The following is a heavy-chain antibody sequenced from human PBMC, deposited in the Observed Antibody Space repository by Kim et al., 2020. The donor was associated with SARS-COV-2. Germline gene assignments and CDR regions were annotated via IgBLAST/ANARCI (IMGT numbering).Heavy chain of an antibody. Sequence: GGSLRLSCAASGFTFSSYGMHWVRQAPGKGLEWVAVIWYDGSNKYYADSVKGRFTISRDNSKNTLYLQMNSLRAEDTAVYYCARDIFPSSSSSGHYYYGMDVWGQGTTVTVSS. CDR1: GFTFSSYG. V-gene: IGHV3-33*01. CDR2: IWYDGSNK. J-gene: IGHJ6*02. CDR3: ARDIFPSSSSSGHYYYGMDV. D-gene: IGHD6-6*01.